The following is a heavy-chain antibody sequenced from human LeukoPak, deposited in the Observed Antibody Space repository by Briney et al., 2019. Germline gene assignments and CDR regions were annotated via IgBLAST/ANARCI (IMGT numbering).Heavy chain of an antibody. Sequence: PSETLSLTCTVSGYSISSGYYWGWIRQPPGKGLEWIGSIYHSGSTYYNPSLKSRVTISVDTSKNQFSLKLSSVTAADTAVYYCARDHSASYYMDVWGKGTTVTVSS. D-gene: IGHD4-11*01. CDR1: GYSISSGYY. J-gene: IGHJ6*03. V-gene: IGHV4-38-2*02. CDR3: ARDHSASYYMDV. CDR2: IYHSGST.